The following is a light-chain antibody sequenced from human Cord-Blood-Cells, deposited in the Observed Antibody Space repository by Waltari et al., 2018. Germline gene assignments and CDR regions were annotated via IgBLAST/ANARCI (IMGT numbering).Light chain of an antibody. CDR3: QQSYSTPPYS. J-gene: IGKJ2*03. Sequence: DIQMTQSPSSLSASVGARVTITCRASQSISSSLNWYQQKPGKAPKLLINAASSLQSGVPSRFSGSGSGKDFTLTISSLQPEDFATYYCQQSYSTPPYSFGQGTKLEIK. V-gene: IGKV1-39*01. CDR2: AAS. CDR1: QSISSS.